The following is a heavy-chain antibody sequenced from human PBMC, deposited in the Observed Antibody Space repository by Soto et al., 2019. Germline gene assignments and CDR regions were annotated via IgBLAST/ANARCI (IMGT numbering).Heavy chain of an antibody. J-gene: IGHJ3*02. CDR1: GFTFSSYG. CDR2: ISYDGSNK. V-gene: IGHV3-30*18. CDR3: AKAPYYYDSSGYHDAFDI. D-gene: IGHD3-22*01. Sequence: GGSLRLSCAASGFTFSSYGMHWVRQAPGKGLEWVAVISYDGSNKYYADSVKGRFTISRDNSKNTLYMQMNSLRAEDTAVYYCAKAPYYYDSSGYHDAFDICGQGTMVTVSS.